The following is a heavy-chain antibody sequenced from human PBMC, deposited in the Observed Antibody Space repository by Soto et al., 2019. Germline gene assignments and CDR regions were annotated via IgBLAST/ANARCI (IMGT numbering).Heavy chain of an antibody. Sequence: EVQLVESGGGLVQPGRSLRLSCAASGFTFDDYAMHWVRQAPGKGLEWVSGISWNSGSIGYADSVKGRFTISRDNAKNSLYLQMNSLRAEDTALYYCAKALSFYGMDVWGQGTTVTVSS. CDR2: ISWNSGSI. CDR3: AKALSFYGMDV. V-gene: IGHV3-9*01. J-gene: IGHJ6*02. CDR1: GFTFDDYA.